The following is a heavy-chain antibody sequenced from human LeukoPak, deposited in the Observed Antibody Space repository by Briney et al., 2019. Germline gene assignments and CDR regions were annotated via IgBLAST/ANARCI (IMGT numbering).Heavy chain of an antibody. CDR3: AKDFLYSSSWSTYYFDY. Sequence: GGSLRLSCAASGFTFSSYWMSWVRQAPGKGLEWVANIKQDGSEKYYVDSVKGRFTISRDNAKNSLYLQMNSLRAEDTAVYYCAKDFLYSSSWSTYYFDYWGQGTLVTVSS. J-gene: IGHJ4*02. D-gene: IGHD6-13*01. V-gene: IGHV3-7*01. CDR1: GFTFSSYW. CDR2: IKQDGSEK.